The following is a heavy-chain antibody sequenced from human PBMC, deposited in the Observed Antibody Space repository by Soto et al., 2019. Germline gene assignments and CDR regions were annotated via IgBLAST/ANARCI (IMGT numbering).Heavy chain of an antibody. J-gene: IGHJ4*02. CDR1: GGSISNYY. Sequence: SETLSLTCTISGGSISNYYWSWIRQPPGKGLEWIGYISYSGSTNYNPSLKSRVTISIGTSENQFSLKLNSVTAADTAVYYCARHLPYYYDSSGYYSDWGQGTLVTVSS. CDR2: ISYSGST. CDR3: ARHLPYYYDSSGYYSD. D-gene: IGHD3-22*01. V-gene: IGHV4-59*08.